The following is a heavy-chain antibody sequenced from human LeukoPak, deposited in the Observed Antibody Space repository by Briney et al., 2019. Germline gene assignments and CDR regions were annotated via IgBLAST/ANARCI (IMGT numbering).Heavy chain of an antibody. V-gene: IGHV3-30*18. D-gene: IGHD5-18*01. CDR2: ISYDGSNK. Sequence: GGSLRLSCAASGFTFSSYGMHWVRQAPGKGLEWVAVISYDGSNKYYADSVKGRFTISRDNSRNTLYLQMNSLRAEDTAVYYCAKGAGRSYGYDYYYGMDVWGQGTTVTVSS. CDR3: AKGAGRSYGYDYYYGMDV. J-gene: IGHJ6*02. CDR1: GFTFSSYG.